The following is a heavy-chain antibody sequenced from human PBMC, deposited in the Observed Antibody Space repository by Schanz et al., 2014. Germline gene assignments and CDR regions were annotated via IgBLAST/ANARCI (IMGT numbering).Heavy chain of an antibody. V-gene: IGHV1-69*04. Sequence: QVQLVQSGAEVKKPGSPVKVSCKSSGGTFSSYAISWVRQAPGQGLEWMGRIIPILGIATYAQKFQGRLTITADKSTSTAYMELSSLRSEDTAMHYCARDYYDSSGYYYCDYSGQGPLVTVFS. CDR1: GGTFSSYA. J-gene: IGHJ4*02. D-gene: IGHD3-22*01. CDR3: ARDYYDSSGYYYCDY. CDR2: IIPILGIA.